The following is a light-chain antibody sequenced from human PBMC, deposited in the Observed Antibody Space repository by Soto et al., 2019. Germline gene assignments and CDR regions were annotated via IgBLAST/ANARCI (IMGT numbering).Light chain of an antibody. CDR3: QQRGNLWT. CDR2: DAS. V-gene: IGKV3-11*01. Sequence: EIVLTQFPATLSLSPGERGTLSCRASQNVSSYLAWYQKKPGQAPRLLIYDASNRATGIPARFSGSGSGTDFTLTISSLEPEGFAVYYCQQRGNLWTFGQGTKVDIK. J-gene: IGKJ1*01. CDR1: QNVSSY.